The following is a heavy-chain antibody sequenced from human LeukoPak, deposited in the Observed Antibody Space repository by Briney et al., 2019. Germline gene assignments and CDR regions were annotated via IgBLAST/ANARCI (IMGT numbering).Heavy chain of an antibody. Sequence: GRSLRLSCAASGFTFSSYGMHWVRQAPGKGLEWVSSISSSSSYIYYADPVKGRFTISRDNAKNSLYLQMNSLRAEDTAVYYCARDNDLLRYFDWPLDYWGQGTLVTVSS. J-gene: IGHJ4*02. CDR3: ARDNDLLRYFDWPLDY. V-gene: IGHV3-21*01. CDR2: ISSSSSYI. D-gene: IGHD3-9*01. CDR1: GFTFSSYG.